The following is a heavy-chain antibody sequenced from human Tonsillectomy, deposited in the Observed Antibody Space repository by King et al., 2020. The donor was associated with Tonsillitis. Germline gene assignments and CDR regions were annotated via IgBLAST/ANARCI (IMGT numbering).Heavy chain of an antibody. CDR1: GFTFSSYA. J-gene: IGHJ6*02. V-gene: IGHV3-64D*06. CDR2: ISSNGGRT. Sequence: VQLVESGGGLVQPGGSLRLSCSASGFTFSSYAMHWVRQAPGKGLEYVSAISSNGGRTNYADSVKGRFTISRDNSKNTLYLQMSSLRAEDTAVYYCVKSGRFGLSFEGKYYYYGMDVWGQGTTVTVSS. CDR3: VKSGRFGLSFEGKYYYYGMDV. D-gene: IGHD3-16*01.